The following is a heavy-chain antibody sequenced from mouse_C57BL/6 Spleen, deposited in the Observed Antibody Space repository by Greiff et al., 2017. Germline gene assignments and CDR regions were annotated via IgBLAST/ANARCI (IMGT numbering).Heavy chain of an antibody. Sequence: QVHVKQPGTELVKPGASVKLSCKASGYTFTSYWMHWVKQRPGQGLEWIGNINPSNGGTNYNEKFKSKATLTVDKSSSTAYMQLSSLTSEDSAVYYCAREEQLRLPAYWGQGTLVTVSA. CDR1: GYTFTSYW. V-gene: IGHV1-53*01. CDR2: INPSNGGT. CDR3: AREEQLRLPAY. D-gene: IGHD3-2*02. J-gene: IGHJ3*01.